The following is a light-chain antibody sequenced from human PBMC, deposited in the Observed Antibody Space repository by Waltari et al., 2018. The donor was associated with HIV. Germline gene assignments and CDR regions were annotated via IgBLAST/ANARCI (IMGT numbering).Light chain of an antibody. J-gene: IGKJ1*01. V-gene: IGKV2-30*01. CDR2: KVA. Sequence: DVVMTQSPLSLPVTLGQPASISCRSSQSLVYSDGNTYLNWFQQRPGQRPRRLIYKVANRDSGVPDRFSGSGSGTDVTLKISRVEAEDGGVYYCMQGTHWPPWTFGQGTKVEIK. CDR1: QSLVYSDGNTY. CDR3: MQGTHWPPWT.